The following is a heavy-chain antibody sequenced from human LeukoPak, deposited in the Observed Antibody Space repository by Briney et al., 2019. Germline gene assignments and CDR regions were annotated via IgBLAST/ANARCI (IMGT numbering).Heavy chain of an antibody. J-gene: IGHJ3*02. CDR3: ASVYCGGDCQTDAFDI. Sequence: ASVKVSCKASGYTFTSYAMNWVRQAPGQGLEWMGWINTNTGNPTYAQGFTGRFVFSLDTSVSTAYLQISSLKAEDTAVYYCASVYCGGDCQTDAFDIWGQGTMVTVSS. D-gene: IGHD2-21*02. CDR2: INTNTGNP. V-gene: IGHV7-4-1*02. CDR1: GYTFTSYA.